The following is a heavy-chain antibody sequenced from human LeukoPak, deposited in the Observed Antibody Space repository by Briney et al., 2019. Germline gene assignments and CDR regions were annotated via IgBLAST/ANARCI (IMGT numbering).Heavy chain of an antibody. CDR3: ARVEQLAHYYYYYYMDV. CDR1: GGSISSYY. V-gene: IGHV4-59*01. D-gene: IGHD6-6*01. J-gene: IGHJ6*03. Sequence: KASETLSLTCTVSGGSISSYYWSWIRQPPGKGLEWIGYIYYSGSTNYNPSLKSRVTISVDTSKNQFSLKLSSVTAADTAVYYCARVEQLAHYYYYYYMDVWGKGTTVTVSS. CDR2: IYYSGST.